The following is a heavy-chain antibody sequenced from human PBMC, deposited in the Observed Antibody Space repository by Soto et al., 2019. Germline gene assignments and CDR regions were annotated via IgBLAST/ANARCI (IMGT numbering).Heavy chain of an antibody. CDR1: GASISGFY. V-gene: IGHV4-4*07. J-gene: IGHJ5*02. Sequence: SETLSLTCTVSGASISGFYWSWFRKSAGKGLEWIGRIYATGATDYNPSLKSRVMMSVDTSKKQFSLKLKSVTAADTAVYYCVRDGTKTLRDWFDPWGQGISVTVSS. CDR2: IYATGAT. D-gene: IGHD1-1*01. CDR3: VRDGTKTLRDWFDP.